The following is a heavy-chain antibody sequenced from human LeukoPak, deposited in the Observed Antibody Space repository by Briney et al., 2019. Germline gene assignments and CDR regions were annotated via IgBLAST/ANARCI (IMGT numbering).Heavy chain of an antibody. CDR3: AREGIVRGVIGY. D-gene: IGHD3-10*01. J-gene: IGHJ4*02. V-gene: IGHV4-39*07. CDR1: GGSISSSSYY. Sequence: PSETLSLTCTVSGGSISSSSYYWGWIRQPPGKGLEWIGSIYYSGSTYYNPSLKSRVTISVDTSKNQFSLKLSSVTAADTAVYYCAREGIVRGVIGYWGQGTLVTVSS. CDR2: IYYSGST.